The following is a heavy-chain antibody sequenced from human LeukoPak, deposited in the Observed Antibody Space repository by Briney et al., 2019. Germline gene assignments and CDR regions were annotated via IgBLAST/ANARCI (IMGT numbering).Heavy chain of an antibody. V-gene: IGHV3-30*04. CDR1: GFTFSLYA. CDR2: ISYDGTTE. CDR3: AREHCTGGSCYDSLDA. Sequence: PGGSLRLSCAASGFTFSLYAVHWVRHAPGKGLEWVAVISYDGTTEYYADSVKGRFTVSRDNSKNTLYLQLNSLRPEDTAIYHCAREHCTGGSCYDSLDAWGHGTMVTVSS. J-gene: IGHJ3*01. D-gene: IGHD2-8*02.